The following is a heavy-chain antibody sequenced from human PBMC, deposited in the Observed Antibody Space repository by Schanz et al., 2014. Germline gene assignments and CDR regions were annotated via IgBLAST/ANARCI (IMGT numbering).Heavy chain of an antibody. CDR3: ASDYNYFETEAP. J-gene: IGHJ5*02. CDR1: GVTFSNHA. D-gene: IGHD3-16*01. CDR2: IRQEGSEK. V-gene: IGHV3-7*01. Sequence: AQLVESGGGVVQPGRSLRLSCVASGVTFSNHALSWVRQAPGKGLEWVANIRQEGSEKYYVDSVKGRFTISRDNDNKSLFLRMNSLRAEDTAVYYCASDYNYFETEAPWGQGTLVTVSS.